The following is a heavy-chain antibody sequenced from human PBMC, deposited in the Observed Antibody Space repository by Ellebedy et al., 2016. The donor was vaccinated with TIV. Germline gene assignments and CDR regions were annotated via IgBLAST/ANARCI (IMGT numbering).Heavy chain of an antibody. Sequence: SVKVSXKASGGTFSSYAISWVRQAPGQGLEWMGGIIPIFGTANYAQKFQGRVTMTEDTSTDTAYMELSSLRSEDTAVYYCACLSGYSSGWYSDYWGQGTLVTVSS. D-gene: IGHD6-19*01. CDR3: ACLSGYSSGWYSDY. CDR1: GGTFSSYA. J-gene: IGHJ4*02. CDR2: IIPIFGTA. V-gene: IGHV1-69*06.